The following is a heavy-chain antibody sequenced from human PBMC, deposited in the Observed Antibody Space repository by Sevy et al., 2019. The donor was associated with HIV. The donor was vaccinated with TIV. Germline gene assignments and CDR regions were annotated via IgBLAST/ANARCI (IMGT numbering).Heavy chain of an antibody. D-gene: IGHD2-15*01. CDR3: ARVRDRYCSGGSCYYGYFFDY. Sequence: GGSLRLSCAASGFIFSNYYMTWVRQAPGKGLEWVSYISDRSDTISYADYVKGRLTISRDNAKNALYLQMSSLRGEDTAVYYCARVRDRYCSGGSCYYGYFFDYWGQGTLVTVSS. CDR1: GFIFSNYY. J-gene: IGHJ4*02. V-gene: IGHV3-48*01. CDR2: ISDRSDTI.